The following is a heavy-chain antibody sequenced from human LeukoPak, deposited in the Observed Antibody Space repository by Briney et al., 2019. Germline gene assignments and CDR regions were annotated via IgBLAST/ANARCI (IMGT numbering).Heavy chain of an antibody. CDR2: ISSGSRYI. CDR3: AKCSGGNCYHSDDH. J-gene: IGHJ5*02. D-gene: IGHD2-15*01. V-gene: IGHV3-21*01. Sequence: GGPLRLSCAASGFTFSAYSMNWVRQAPGKGPEWVSSISSGSRYIYYADSVKGRFTISRDNAKDSLYLQMNSLRAEDTAVYYCAKCSGGNCYHSDDHWGQGTLVTVSP. CDR1: GFTFSAYS.